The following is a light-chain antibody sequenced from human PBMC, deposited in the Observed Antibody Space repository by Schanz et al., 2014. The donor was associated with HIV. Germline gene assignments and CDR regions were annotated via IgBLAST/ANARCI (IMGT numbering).Light chain of an antibody. CDR1: STDVDYYYY. V-gene: IGLV2-8*01. CDR3: SSYAGSNNFV. CDR2: EVT. Sequence: QSALTQPPSASGSPGQSITISCAGASTDVDYYYYISWYQQHPGKAPKLMIYEVTKRPSGVPDRFSGSKSGNTASLTVSGLQAEDEADYYCSSYAGSNNFVFGSGTKLTVL. J-gene: IGLJ1*01.